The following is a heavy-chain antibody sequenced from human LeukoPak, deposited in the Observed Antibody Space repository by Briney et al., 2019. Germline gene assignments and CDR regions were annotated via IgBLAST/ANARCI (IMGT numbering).Heavy chain of an antibody. CDR1: GGSISSSSYY. V-gene: IGHV4-39*01. CDR2: IYYSGST. J-gene: IGHJ3*02. Sequence: KPSETLSLTCTVSGGSISSSSYYWGWLRPPPGKGLEWMGSIYYSGSTYYNPSHKSRVTISVDTSKNQFSLKLTSVTAADTAVYYCASPNIVVVPAAYTYDIWGQGTMVTVSS. D-gene: IGHD2-2*01. CDR3: ASPNIVVVPAAYTYDI.